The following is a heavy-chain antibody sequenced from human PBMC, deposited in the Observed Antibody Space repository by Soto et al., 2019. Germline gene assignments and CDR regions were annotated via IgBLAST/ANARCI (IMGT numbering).Heavy chain of an antibody. CDR3: ASARHIGP. Sequence: EVQLVESGGGLVQPGGSLRLSCAASGFTFSSYWMSWVRQAPGKGLEWVANIKQDGSEKNYVDSVKGRFTISRDNAKNSLYLQMNSLRADDTALYYCASARHIGPWGQGTLVTVSS. CDR2: IKQDGSEK. J-gene: IGHJ5*02. D-gene: IGHD2-21*01. CDR1: GFTFSSYW. V-gene: IGHV3-7*01.